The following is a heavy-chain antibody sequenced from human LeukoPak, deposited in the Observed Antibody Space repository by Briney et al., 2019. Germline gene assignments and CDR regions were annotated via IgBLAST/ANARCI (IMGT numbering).Heavy chain of an antibody. CDR3: ARETLDYYDSSGYVDY. CDR1: GFTFSSYG. D-gene: IGHD3-22*01. J-gene: IGHJ4*02. Sequence: GRSLRLSCAASGFTFSSYGMHWVRQAPGKGLEWVAVIWYDGSNKYYADSVKGRFTISRDNSKNTLYLQMNSLRAEDTAVYYRARETLDYYDSSGYVDYWGQGTLVTVSS. V-gene: IGHV3-33*01. CDR2: IWYDGSNK.